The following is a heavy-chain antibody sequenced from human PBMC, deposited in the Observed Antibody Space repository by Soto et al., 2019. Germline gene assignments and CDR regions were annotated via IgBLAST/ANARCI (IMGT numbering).Heavy chain of an antibody. CDR2: ISYDDVNK. V-gene: IGHV3-30*03. CDR3: GGSTHPTRWSRWDFDF. Sequence: QVQLVESGGGVVQPGRSLGLSCAASGFTFNTYGMHWVRQAPGKGLEWVAAISYDDVNKYYADSVKGRFTISRDNSKNPMHAQMKRVKPEDAPVYDCGGSTHPTRWSRWDFDFWGRGILGAVSS. J-gene: IGHJ2*01. D-gene: IGHD2-2*01. CDR1: GFTFNTYG.